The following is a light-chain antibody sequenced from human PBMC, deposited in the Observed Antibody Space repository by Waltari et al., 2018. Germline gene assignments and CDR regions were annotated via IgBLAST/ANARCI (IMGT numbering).Light chain of an antibody. J-gene: IGKJ5*01. CDR3: QKYYSTFLVT. Sequence: DIVLTQSPDSLAVSLGERATITFKSSQSLLYNSNNKNHLAWYQLKPGQPPKLLIFWASTRDSGVPERFRGSGSGTDFTLTSNSLQAEEVAVYYCQKYYSTFLVTFGQGTRLEIK. CDR2: WAS. V-gene: IGKV4-1*01. CDR1: QSLLYNSNNKNH.